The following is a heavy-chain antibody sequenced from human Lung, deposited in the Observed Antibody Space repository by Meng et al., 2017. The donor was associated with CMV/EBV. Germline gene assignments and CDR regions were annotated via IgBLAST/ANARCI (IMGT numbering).Heavy chain of an antibody. D-gene: IGHD3-22*01. Sequence: GGPXRLXCAASGFTFSGYGMHWVRKAPGKGLEWVAFIRYDGSNKYYADSVKGRFTISRDNSKNTLYLQMNSLRAEDTAVYYCAKDVGSSGYYYGEAFDIWGQGXRVTVSS. V-gene: IGHV3-30*02. CDR1: GFTFSGYG. CDR3: AKDVGSSGYYYGEAFDI. CDR2: IRYDGSNK. J-gene: IGHJ3*02.